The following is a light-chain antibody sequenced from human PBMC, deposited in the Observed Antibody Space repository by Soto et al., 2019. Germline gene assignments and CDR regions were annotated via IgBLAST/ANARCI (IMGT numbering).Light chain of an antibody. CDR1: QSVSNN. CDR2: GAS. CDR3: QQYNNWPLM. V-gene: IGKV3-15*01. J-gene: IGKJ1*01. Sequence: ETVMTQSPATLSVSPGERVILSCRASQSVSNNLAWYQQKPGQAPRLLIYGASTRATGIPAKFSGSGSGTEFTLTINSLQSEDFAVYYCQQYNNWPLMFGQGTKVEIK.